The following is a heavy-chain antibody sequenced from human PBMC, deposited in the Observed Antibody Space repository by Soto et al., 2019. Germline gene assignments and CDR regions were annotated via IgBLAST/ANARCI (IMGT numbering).Heavy chain of an antibody. CDR1: GFSFSDYY. J-gene: IGHJ4*02. CDR2: SRDKGNSYST. D-gene: IGHD1-7*01. CDR3: ARSIPGTTSFDS. V-gene: IGHV3-72*01. Sequence: EVHLVESGGGLVQPGGSLRLSCAGSGFSFSDYYIDWVRQAPGKGREWVGRSRDKGNSYSTDYAADVKGRFTVSRDTSKNSLYLQMSSLKADDTALYYCARSIPGTTSFDSWGQGTLVTVSS.